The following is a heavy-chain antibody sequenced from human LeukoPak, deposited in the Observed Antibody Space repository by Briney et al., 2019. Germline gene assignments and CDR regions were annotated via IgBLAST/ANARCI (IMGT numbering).Heavy chain of an antibody. J-gene: IGHJ4*02. V-gene: IGHV7-4-1*02. D-gene: IGHD3-10*01. CDR2: INTNTRNP. CDR3: ARDRVLLWFGESYYFDY. CDR1: GYTFTSYA. Sequence: ASVKVSCKASGYTFTSYAMNWVRQAPGQGLEWMGWINTNTRNPTYAQGFAGRFVFSLDTSVSTAYLQISSLKAEDTAVYYCARDRVLLWFGESYYFDYWGQGTLVTVSS.